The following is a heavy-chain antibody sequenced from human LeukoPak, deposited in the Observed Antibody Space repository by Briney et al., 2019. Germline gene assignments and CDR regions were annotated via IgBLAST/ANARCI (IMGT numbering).Heavy chain of an antibody. D-gene: IGHD6-19*01. Sequence: GGSLRLSCAASGFTFDDYAMHWVRQAPGKGLEWVSGISWNSGSIGYADSVKGRFTISRDNAKNSLYLQMNSLRAEDTALYYCAKATAVAGPYYFDYWGQGTLVTVSS. V-gene: IGHV3-9*01. CDR3: AKATAVAGPYYFDY. CDR2: ISWNSGSI. J-gene: IGHJ4*02. CDR1: GFTFDDYA.